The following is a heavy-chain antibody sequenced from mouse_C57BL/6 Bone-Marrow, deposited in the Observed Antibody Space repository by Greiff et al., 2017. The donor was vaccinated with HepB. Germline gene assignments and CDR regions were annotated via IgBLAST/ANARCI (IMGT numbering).Heavy chain of an antibody. J-gene: IGHJ1*03. D-gene: IGHD1-1*01. CDR3: ARRGTTVVWYFDV. CDR2: IDPSDSYT. CDR1: GYTFTSYW. V-gene: IGHV1-69*01. Sequence: VQLQQSGAELVMPGASVKLSCKASGYTFTSYWMHWVKQRPGQGLEWIGEIDPSDSYTNYNQKFKGKSTLTVDKSSSTAYMQRSSLTSEDSAVYYCARRGTTVVWYFDVWGTGTTVTVSS.